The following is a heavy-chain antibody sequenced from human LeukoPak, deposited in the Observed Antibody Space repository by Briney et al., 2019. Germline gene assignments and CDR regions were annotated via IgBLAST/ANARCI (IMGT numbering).Heavy chain of an antibody. CDR2: ISSNGDRT. V-gene: IGHV3-64*01. Sequence: GGSLRHSCAASGFTFSTYSMHWVRQAPGKGLEYVSAISSNGDRTYYANSVKGRFTISRDNSKTTLFLQMGSLRAEDMAMYYCARSRGLDVHYYYYMDVWGKGTTVTVSS. J-gene: IGHJ6*03. CDR3: ARSRGLDVHYYYYMDV. D-gene: IGHD3-10*01. CDR1: GFTFSTYS.